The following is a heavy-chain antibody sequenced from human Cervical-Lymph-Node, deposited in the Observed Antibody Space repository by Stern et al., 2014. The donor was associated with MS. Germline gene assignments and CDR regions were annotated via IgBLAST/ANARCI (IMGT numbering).Heavy chain of an antibody. CDR2: ISYDGSNK. Sequence: QDQLVQSGGGVVQPGRSLRLSCAASGFTFSSYAMHWVRQAPGKGLEWVAVISYDGSNKYYADSVKGRFTISRDNSKNTLYLQMNSLRAEDTAVYYCATLTVVRFDYWGQGTLVTVSS. CDR3: ATLTVVRFDY. V-gene: IGHV3-30*04. D-gene: IGHD4-23*01. CDR1: GFTFSSYA. J-gene: IGHJ4*02.